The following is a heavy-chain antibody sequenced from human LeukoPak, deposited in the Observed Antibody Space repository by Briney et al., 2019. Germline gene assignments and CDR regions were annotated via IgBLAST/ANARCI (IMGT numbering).Heavy chain of an antibody. CDR3: ARETSYGDSTYVDY. Sequence: NAGGSLRLSCAASGFSFSDFYMNWIRQAPGKGMEWVSYITDSGSTNFYADSVKGRFTISRDNAKNSLYLQMNSLRVEDTAIYYCARETSYGDSTYVDYWGQGTLVTVSS. J-gene: IGHJ4*02. V-gene: IGHV3-11*01. CDR1: GFSFSDFY. CDR2: ITDSGSTN. D-gene: IGHD4-17*01.